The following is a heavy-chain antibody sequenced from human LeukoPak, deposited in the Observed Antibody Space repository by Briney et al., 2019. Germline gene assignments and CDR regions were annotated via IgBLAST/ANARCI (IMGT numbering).Heavy chain of an antibody. V-gene: IGHV1-3*01. CDR3: ARGPRAAADDY. CDR2: IYAYNGNT. J-gene: IGHJ4*02. Sequence: ASVKVSCKASGYTFINFAINWGRQAPGQRPEWMGWIYAYNGNTKYSQKFQDRVTITRDTSASTAYMELTNLTSEDTAVYYCARGPRAAADDYWGQGSLVTVSS. CDR1: GYTFINFA. D-gene: IGHD6-13*01.